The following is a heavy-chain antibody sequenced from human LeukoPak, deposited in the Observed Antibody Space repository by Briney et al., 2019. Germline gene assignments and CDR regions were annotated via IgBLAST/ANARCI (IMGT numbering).Heavy chain of an antibody. V-gene: IGHV4-34*01. J-gene: IGHJ5*02. CDR3: ARGAGGFSNYNWFDA. D-gene: IGHD4-11*01. CDR2: INHSGST. CDR1: GFIFDDYG. Sequence: AGSLRLSCAASGFIFDDYGMSWIRQPPGKGLEWIGEINHSGSTNYNPSLKSRVTISVDTSKNQFSLKLSSVTAADTAVYYCARGAGGFSNYNWFDAWGQGTLVTVSS.